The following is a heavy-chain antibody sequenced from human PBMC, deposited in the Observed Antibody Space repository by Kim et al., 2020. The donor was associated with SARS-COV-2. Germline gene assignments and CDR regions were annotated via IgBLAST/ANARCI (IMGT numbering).Heavy chain of an antibody. CDR2: IYYSGST. D-gene: IGHD4-17*01. CDR3: ARGFPLAVRWVAFDI. CDR1: GGSISSSGYY. Sequence: SETLSLTCTFSGGSISSSGYYWGYIRQPPGKGLEWIGSIYYSGSTYYNPSLKSRVTISVDTSNNQFSLNLSSLTAADTAVYYCARGFPLAVRWVAFDIWG. V-gene: IGHV4-39*01. J-gene: IGHJ3*02.